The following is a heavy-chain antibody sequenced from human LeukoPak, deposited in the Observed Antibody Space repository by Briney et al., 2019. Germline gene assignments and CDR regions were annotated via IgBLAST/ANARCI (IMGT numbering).Heavy chain of an antibody. J-gene: IGHJ5*02. V-gene: IGHV1-46*01. Sequence: VASVKVSCKASGYTFTSYSMHWVRQAPGQGLEWMGIINPSGGSTSYAQRFQGRVTMTRDKSTSTVYMELSSLRSEDTAVYYCARDRDYYESSGSRLFDPWGQGTLVTVSS. CDR1: GYTFTSYS. CDR3: ARDRDYYESSGSRLFDP. CDR2: INPSGGST. D-gene: IGHD3-22*01.